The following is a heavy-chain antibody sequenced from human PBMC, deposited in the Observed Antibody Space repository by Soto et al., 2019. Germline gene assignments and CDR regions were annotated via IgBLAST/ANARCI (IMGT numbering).Heavy chain of an antibody. Sequence: QVQLVESGGGVVQPGGSLRLSCVTSGFNFGNFGMHWVRQAPGKGLEWVTVISNDENIKEDSVGGRFAVARDNAKNTLDLEPASLRDEDTAMYYCARGLRGVLDYWGQGTLVTVSS. J-gene: IGHJ4*02. CDR2: ISNDENIK. V-gene: IGHV3-30*12. D-gene: IGHD5-12*01. CDR3: ARGLRGVLDY. CDR1: GFNFGNFG.